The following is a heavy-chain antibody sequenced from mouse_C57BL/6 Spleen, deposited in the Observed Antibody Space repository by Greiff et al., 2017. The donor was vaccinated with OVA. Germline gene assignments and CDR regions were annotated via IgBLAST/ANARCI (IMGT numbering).Heavy chain of an antibody. CDR2: IWSGGST. V-gene: IGHV2-2*01. Sequence: VQLQQSGPGLVQPSQSLSITCTVSGFSLTSYGVHWVRQSPGKGLEWLGVIWSGGSTDYNAAFISRLSISKDNSKSQVFFRMNSLQADDTAIYDCARNAAGNWYFDVWGTGTTVTVSA. CDR1: GFSLTSYG. J-gene: IGHJ1*03. CDR3: ARNAAGNWYFDV.